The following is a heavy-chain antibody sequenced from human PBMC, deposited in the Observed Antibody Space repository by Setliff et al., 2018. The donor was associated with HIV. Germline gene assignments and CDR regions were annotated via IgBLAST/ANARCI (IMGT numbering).Heavy chain of an antibody. D-gene: IGHD6-19*01. CDR3: AREDTQGGWYYDY. CDR2: ITYGGST. Sequence: PSETLSLTCTVSGGSMSTYYWTWIRQPPGKGLEWIGFITYGGSTKYNASLKSRVSMSIDASKSQFSLKLSSVSAADTAVYFCAREDTQGGWYYDYWGQGTLVTVSS. J-gene: IGHJ4*02. V-gene: IGHV4-59*01. CDR1: GGSMSTYY.